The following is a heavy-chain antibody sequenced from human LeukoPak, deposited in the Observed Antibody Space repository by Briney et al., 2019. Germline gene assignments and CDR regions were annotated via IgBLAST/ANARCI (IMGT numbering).Heavy chain of an antibody. D-gene: IGHD6-6*01. CDR3: ARSRTKYSSLS. CDR1: GGSISSYY. V-gene: IGHV4-59*08. J-gene: IGHJ5*02. Sequence: SETLSLTCTVSGGSISSYYWSWIRQPPGKGLEWIGYIYYSGSTNYNPSLKSRVTISVDTSKNQFSLKLSSVTAADTAVYYCARSRTKYSSLSWGQGTLVTVSS. CDR2: IYYSGST.